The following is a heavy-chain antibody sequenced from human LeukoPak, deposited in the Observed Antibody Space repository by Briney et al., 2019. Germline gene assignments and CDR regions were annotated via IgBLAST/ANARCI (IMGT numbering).Heavy chain of an antibody. D-gene: IGHD3-10*02. V-gene: IGHV4-39*01. J-gene: IGHJ4*02. Sequence: SETLSLACTVSGGSIISSSYYWGWIRQPPEKGLEWIGSIHFSGSPYHNPSLKSRVTMSVDTSKNQVSLKLNSVTAADTAVYYCASSDMFRVYYFDYWGQGILVTVSS. CDR2: IHFSGSP. CDR3: ASSDMFRVYYFDY. CDR1: GGSIISSSYY.